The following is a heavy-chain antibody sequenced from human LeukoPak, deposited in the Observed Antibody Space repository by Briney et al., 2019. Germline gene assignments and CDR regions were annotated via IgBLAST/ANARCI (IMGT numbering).Heavy chain of an antibody. D-gene: IGHD2-15*01. J-gene: IGHJ6*03. CDR3: ARTGIEVAATPYYYYYYMDV. CDR2: INTNTGNP. CDR1: GYTFTSYA. V-gene: IGHV7-4-1*02. Sequence: ASVKVSCKASGYTFTSYAMNWVRQAPGQGLEWMGWINTNTGNPTYAQGFTGRFVFSLDTSVSTAYLQISSLKAEDTAVYYCARTGIEVAATPYYYYYYMDVWGKGTTVTVSS.